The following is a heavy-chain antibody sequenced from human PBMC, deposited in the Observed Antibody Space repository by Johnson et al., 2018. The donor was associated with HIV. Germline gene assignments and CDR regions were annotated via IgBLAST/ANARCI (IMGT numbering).Heavy chain of an antibody. CDR3: ARERGYFGNPAFDI. CDR1: GFTFDDYA. CDR2: ISMSGRTI. Sequence: QMQLVQSGGGVVQPGRSLRLSCAASGFTFDDYAMHWVRQAPGKGLEWVSYISMSGRTINYADSVQGRFTISRDNAKNSLYLQMNSLRTEDTAMYYCARERGYFGNPAFDIWGQGTMVTVSS. J-gene: IGHJ3*02. D-gene: IGHD4-23*01. V-gene: IGHV3-11*04.